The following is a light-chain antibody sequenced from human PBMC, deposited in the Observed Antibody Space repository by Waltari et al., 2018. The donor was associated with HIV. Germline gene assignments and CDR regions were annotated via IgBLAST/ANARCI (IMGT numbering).Light chain of an antibody. CDR2: DVS. CDR1: SSDIGGYNS. J-gene: IGLJ3*02. CDR3: SSYRSGCIWV. Sequence: QSALTQPASVSGSPGQSITISCTGTSSDIGGYNSVSWYQQHPGTAPKLMIYDVSNRPSGVSNRFSGSKSGNTASLTISGLQAEDEADYYCSSYRSGCIWVFGGGTKLTVL. V-gene: IGLV2-14*03.